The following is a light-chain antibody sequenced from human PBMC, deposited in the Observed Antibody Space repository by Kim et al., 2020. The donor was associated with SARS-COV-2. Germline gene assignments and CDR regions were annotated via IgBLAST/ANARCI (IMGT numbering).Light chain of an antibody. CDR3: QQYDSLPLT. CDR2: DAS. V-gene: IGKV1-33*01. J-gene: IGKJ4*01. CDR1: QDISND. Sequence: ASVGDIVTITCQASQDISNDLNWYQQKPGKAPNLLISDASNLEEGVPSRFSGSGSGTDFTFTINSLQPEDFATYYCQQYDSLPLTFGGGTKVDIK.